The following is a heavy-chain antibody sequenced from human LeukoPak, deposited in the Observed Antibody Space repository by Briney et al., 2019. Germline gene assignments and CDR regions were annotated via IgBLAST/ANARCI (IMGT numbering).Heavy chain of an antibody. V-gene: IGHV3-30*18. CDR2: ISYDGSNK. J-gene: IGHJ4*02. Sequence: GRSLRLSCAASRFTFSSYGMHWVRQAPGKGLEWAALISYDGSNKYYADSVKGRFTISRDNSKNTLYLQMNSLRAEDTAVYYCAKGELGLWFDYWGQGTLVTVSS. CDR1: RFTFSSYG. D-gene: IGHD5-18*01. CDR3: AKGELGLWFDY.